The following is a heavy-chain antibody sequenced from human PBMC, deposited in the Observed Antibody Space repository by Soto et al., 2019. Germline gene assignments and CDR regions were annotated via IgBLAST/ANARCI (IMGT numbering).Heavy chain of an antibody. CDR2: IYYSGST. V-gene: IGHV4-30-4*01. Sequence: TSETLSLTCTVSGGSISSGYYYWSWIRQPPGKGLEWIGYIYYSGSTYYNPSLKSRVTISVDTSKNQFSLKLSSVTAADTAVYYCARDRSNWFDPWGQGTLVTVS. CDR1: GGSISSGYYY. J-gene: IGHJ5*02. CDR3: ARDRSNWFDP.